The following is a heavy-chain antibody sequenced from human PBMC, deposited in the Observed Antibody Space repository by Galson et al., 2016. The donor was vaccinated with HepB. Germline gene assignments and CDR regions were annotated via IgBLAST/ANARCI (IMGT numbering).Heavy chain of an antibody. CDR2: INAGNGNT. D-gene: IGHD3-10*01. CDR3: ARIYGAGRSGFDF. J-gene: IGHJ4*02. Sequence: SVKVSCKASGYTFTNYVLHWVRQAPGQRLEWMGWINAGNGNTKYSQKFQDRITITRDTSASTVYVEVSSLRFEVTAVYHCARIYGAGRSGFDFWGQGTLVTVSS. V-gene: IGHV1-3*01. CDR1: GYTFTNYV.